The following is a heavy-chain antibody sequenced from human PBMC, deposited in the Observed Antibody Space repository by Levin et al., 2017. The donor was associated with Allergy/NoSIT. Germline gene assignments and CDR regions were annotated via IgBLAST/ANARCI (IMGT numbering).Heavy chain of an antibody. Sequence: SETLSLTCAVYGGSFSGYYWNWIRQPPGKGLEWIGEINHSGSTNYNPSLRSRVTISVDTSKNQFSLRLSSVTAADTAVYYCARGKKYDFWSGYYNGGRNGFDIWGQGTMVTVSS. CDR1: GGSFSGYY. J-gene: IGHJ3*02. V-gene: IGHV4-34*01. CDR2: INHSGST. CDR3: ARGKKYDFWSGYYNGGRNGFDI. D-gene: IGHD3-3*01.